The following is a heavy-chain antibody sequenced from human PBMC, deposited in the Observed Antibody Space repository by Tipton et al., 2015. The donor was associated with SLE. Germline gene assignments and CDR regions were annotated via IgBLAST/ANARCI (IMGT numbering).Heavy chain of an antibody. CDR2: IYYSGST. CDR1: GGSISSSSYY. D-gene: IGHD2/OR15-2a*01. J-gene: IGHJ5*02. V-gene: IGHV4-39*01. Sequence: TLSLTCTVSGGSISSSSYYWGWIRQPPGKGLEWIGSIYYSGSTYYNPSLKSRVTISVDTSKNQFSLKLSSVTAADTAVYYCARGPTAKLLDWFDPWGQGTLVTVSS. CDR3: ARGPTAKLLDWFDP.